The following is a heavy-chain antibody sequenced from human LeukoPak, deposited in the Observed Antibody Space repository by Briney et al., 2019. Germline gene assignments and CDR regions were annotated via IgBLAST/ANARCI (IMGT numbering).Heavy chain of an antibody. CDR1: GFTFSSYA. Sequence: GGSLRLSCAASGFTFSSYAMSWVRQAPGKGLEWVSAISGSDGSTYYADSVKGRFTISRDNPKNTLYLQMNSLRAEDTAVYYCAKVVVVVTDYFDYWGQETLVTVSS. J-gene: IGHJ4*02. D-gene: IGHD3-22*01. CDR2: ISGSDGST. CDR3: AKVVVVVTDYFDY. V-gene: IGHV3-23*01.